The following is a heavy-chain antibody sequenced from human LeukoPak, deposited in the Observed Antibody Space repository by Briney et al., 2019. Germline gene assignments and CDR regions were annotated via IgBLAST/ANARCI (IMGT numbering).Heavy chain of an antibody. CDR3: AREGYSSSSWYTPLDY. D-gene: IGHD6-13*01. CDR2: ISSSGSTI. J-gene: IGHJ4*02. Sequence: GGSLRLSCAASGFTFSDYYMSWIRQAPGKGLESVTYISSSGSTIYYADSVKGRFTISRDNAKNSLYLQMNSLRAEDTAVYYCAREGYSSSSWYTPLDYWGQGTLVTVSS. V-gene: IGHV3-11*01. CDR1: GFTFSDYY.